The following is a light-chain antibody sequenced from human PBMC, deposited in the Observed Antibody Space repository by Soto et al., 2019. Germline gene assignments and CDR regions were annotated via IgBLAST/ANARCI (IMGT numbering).Light chain of an antibody. CDR3: QQANSFPGT. CDR2: GAS. V-gene: IGKV3-20*01. J-gene: IGKJ4*01. CDR1: QSVSSSY. Sequence: EVVLTQSPGTLSLSPGERATLSCRASQSVSSSYLAWYQQKPGQAPRLLIYGASSRATGIPDRFSGSGSGTDFTLTISRLEPEDLATYFCQQANSFPGTFGGGTKVEIK.